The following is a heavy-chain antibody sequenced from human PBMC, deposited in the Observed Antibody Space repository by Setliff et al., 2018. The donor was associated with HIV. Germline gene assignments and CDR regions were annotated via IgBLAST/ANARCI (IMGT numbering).Heavy chain of an antibody. D-gene: IGHD2-15*01. V-gene: IGHV4-4*07. CDR1: GGSVGTYY. CDR2: IYASGT. J-gene: IGHJ3*02. CDR3: AREGLWNCRGGTCNDGLDI. Sequence: SETLSLTCTVSGGSVGTYYWNWIRLPAGKGLEWIGRIYASGTNYNPSLKSRVTMSLDTSKRQFSLKLTSVTAADTAVYYCAREGLWNCRGGTCNDGLDIWGQGTKVTVSS.